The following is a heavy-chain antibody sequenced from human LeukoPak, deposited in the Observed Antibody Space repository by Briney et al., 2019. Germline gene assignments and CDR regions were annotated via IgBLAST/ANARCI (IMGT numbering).Heavy chain of an antibody. J-gene: IGHJ3*02. Sequence: GGSLRLSCAASGFTFSSYWMSWVRQAPGKGLEWVANIKQDGSEKYYVDSVKGRFTISRHNAKNSLYLQMNSLRAEDTAVYYCARGGYYDSSGYDAFDIWGQGTMVTVSS. D-gene: IGHD3-22*01. CDR2: IKQDGSEK. V-gene: IGHV3-7*01. CDR3: ARGGYYDSSGYDAFDI. CDR1: GFTFSSYW.